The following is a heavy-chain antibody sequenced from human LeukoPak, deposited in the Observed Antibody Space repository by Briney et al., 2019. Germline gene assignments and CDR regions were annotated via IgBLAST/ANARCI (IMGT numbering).Heavy chain of an antibody. CDR2: IWYDGSYE. Sequence: GGSLRLSCVASGFALNKYGVPWVRQAPGKGLEWVAVIWYDGSYEYYADTVKGRLAISRDNDKNTVNLQMNSLRVEDTAVYYCARDGSGLAVRGWFDFWGRGTVVTVSS. CDR3: ARDGSGLAVRGWFDF. J-gene: IGHJ5*01. D-gene: IGHD3-10*01. V-gene: IGHV3-33*01. CDR1: GFALNKYG.